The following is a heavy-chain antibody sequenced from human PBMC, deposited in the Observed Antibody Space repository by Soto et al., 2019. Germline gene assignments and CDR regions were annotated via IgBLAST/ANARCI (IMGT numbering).Heavy chain of an antibody. J-gene: IGHJ5*02. D-gene: IGHD3-10*01. CDR1: GVSINSNYF. Sequence: PSETLSLTCAVSGVSINSNYFWRWIRQPPGRGLEWIGCIYYSGSTYYNPSLKSRVTISVDTSKNQFSVKLSSVTAADTAVYYCARDRGRDGNPPWFDPWGQGTLVTVSS. CDR3: ARDRGRDGNPPWFDP. V-gene: IGHV4-39*07. CDR2: IYYSGST.